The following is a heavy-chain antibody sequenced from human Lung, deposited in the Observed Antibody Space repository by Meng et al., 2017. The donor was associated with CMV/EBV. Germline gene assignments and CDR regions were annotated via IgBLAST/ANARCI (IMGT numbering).Heavy chain of an antibody. V-gene: IGHV1-69*10. CDR2: IVPMLHIT. J-gene: IGHJ5*02. Sequence: SVKVSCKASGGAFSSLTIGWVRQAPGQGLEWMGRIVPMLHITDYAQKFQGRVTFSADESTNTAYMELSSLRSEDTAVYYCARVLPGYSNSWYWFDPWGQGTQVXVSS. CDR3: ARVLPGYSNSWYWFDP. CDR1: GGAFSSLT. D-gene: IGHD5-18*01.